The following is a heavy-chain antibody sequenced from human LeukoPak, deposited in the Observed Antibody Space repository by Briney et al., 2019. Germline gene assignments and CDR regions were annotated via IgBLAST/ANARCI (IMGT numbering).Heavy chain of an antibody. D-gene: IGHD3-10*01. J-gene: IGHJ4*02. CDR3: AMVRGVIFDY. Sequence: PGGSLRLSCAASGFTFSSYSMNWARQAPGKGLEWVSYISSNSSTIYYADSVKGRFTISRDDAKNSLYLQMNSLRVEDTAVYYCAMVRGVIFDYWGQGTLVTVSS. V-gene: IGHV3-48*04. CDR2: ISSNSSTI. CDR1: GFTFSSYS.